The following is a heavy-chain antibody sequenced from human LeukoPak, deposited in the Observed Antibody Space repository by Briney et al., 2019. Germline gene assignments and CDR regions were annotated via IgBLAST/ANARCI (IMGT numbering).Heavy chain of an antibody. CDR3: ANLPGYDFWSGYWFFDY. V-gene: IGHV3-23*01. D-gene: IGHD3-3*01. CDR1: GFTFSSYA. J-gene: IGHJ4*02. Sequence: PGGSLRLSCAASGFTFSSYAMSWVRQAPGKGLEWVSAISGSGGSTYYADSVKGRFTISRDNSKNTLYLQMNSLRAEDTAVYYCANLPGYDFWSGYWFFDYWGQGTLVTVSS. CDR2: ISGSGGST.